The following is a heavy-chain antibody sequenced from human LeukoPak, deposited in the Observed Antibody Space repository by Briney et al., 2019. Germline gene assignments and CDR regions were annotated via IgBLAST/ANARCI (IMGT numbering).Heavy chain of an antibody. CDR1: GGSMSNYY. J-gene: IGHJ3*02. CDR2: VHYSGST. D-gene: IGHD3-22*01. V-gene: IGHV4-59*01. Sequence: PSETLSLTCIVSGGSMSNYYWSWIRQAPGKGLEWIGYVHYSGSTNYNPSLKSRVTISVDTSKKQLSLKLTSVTAADTAVYYCARAKAYDNNGFYYQGAFDIWGQGTMVTVSS. CDR3: ARAKAYDNNGFYYQGAFDI.